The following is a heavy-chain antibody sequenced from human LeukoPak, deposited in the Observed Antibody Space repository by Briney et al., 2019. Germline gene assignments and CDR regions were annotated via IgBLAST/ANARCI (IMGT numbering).Heavy chain of an antibody. D-gene: IGHD3-3*01. Sequence: GGSLRLSCAASGFTFSSYSMNWVRQAPGKGLEWVSSISSSSSYIYYADSVKGRFTIPRDNAKNSLYLQMNSLRAEDTAVYYCARDLVGFLEWFFDYWGQGTLVTVSS. CDR1: GFTFSSYS. CDR2: ISSSSSYI. V-gene: IGHV3-21*01. J-gene: IGHJ4*02. CDR3: ARDLVGFLEWFFDY.